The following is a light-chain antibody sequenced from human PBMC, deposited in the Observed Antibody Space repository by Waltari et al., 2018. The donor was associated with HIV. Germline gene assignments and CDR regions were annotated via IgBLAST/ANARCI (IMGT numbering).Light chain of an antibody. V-gene: IGKV1-39*01. CDR1: QSISSY. J-gene: IGKJ4*01. Sequence: DIQVTNSLSSLSASIGDRVNITCRASQSISSYLNWYQQKPGKAPKLLIYAASSLQSGVPSRFSGSGSGTDFTLTISSLQPEDFATYYCQQSYSTPLTFGGGTKVEIK. CDR3: QQSYSTPLT. CDR2: AAS.